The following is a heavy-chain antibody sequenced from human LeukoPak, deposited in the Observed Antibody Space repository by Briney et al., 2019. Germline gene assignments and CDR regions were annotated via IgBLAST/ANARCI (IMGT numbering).Heavy chain of an antibody. CDR1: GFTFSSYS. V-gene: IGHV3-21*01. CDR3: ARDPSYYYYYYMYV. CDR2: ISSSSSYI. Sequence: PGGSLRLSCAASGFTFSSYSMNWVRQAPGKGLEWVSSISSSSSYIYYADSVKGRFTISRDNSKNTLYLQMNSLRAEDTAVYYCARDPSYYYYYYMYVWGKGTTVTVSS. J-gene: IGHJ6*03.